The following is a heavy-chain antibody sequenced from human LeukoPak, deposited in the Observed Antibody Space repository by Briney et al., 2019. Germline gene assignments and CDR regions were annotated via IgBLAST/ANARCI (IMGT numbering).Heavy chain of an antibody. V-gene: IGHV3-74*01. CDR3: TRGALYCSGGKCYYGMDV. CDR1: GFTFSSYW. D-gene: IGHD2-15*01. CDR2: ISSDGGSI. Sequence: GGSLRLSCAASGFTFSSYWTYWIRQAPGKGLVWVSRISSDGGSIAYADSVKGRFTVSRDNAKNTLYLQMNSLRAEDSAVYYCTRGALYCSGGKCYYGMDVWGQGTTVTVSS. J-gene: IGHJ6*02.